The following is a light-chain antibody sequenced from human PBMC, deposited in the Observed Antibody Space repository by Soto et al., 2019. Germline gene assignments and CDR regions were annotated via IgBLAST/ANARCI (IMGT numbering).Light chain of an antibody. V-gene: IGKV1-27*01. CDR2: AAS. J-gene: IGKJ1*01. Sequence: DIQMTQSPSSLSASVGDRVTITCRASQGISNYLAWYQQKPGKVPKLLIYAASTLQSGVPSRFSGSGSGTEFTLTISSLQSEDFAIYSCHQYNSWPWTFGQGTKVDNK. CDR3: HQYNSWPWT. CDR1: QGISNY.